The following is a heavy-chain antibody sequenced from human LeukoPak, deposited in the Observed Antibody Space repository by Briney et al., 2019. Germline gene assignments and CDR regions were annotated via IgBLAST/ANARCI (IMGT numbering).Heavy chain of an antibody. CDR2: ISSRSTYI. V-gene: IGHV3-21*01. CDR1: GFTFSDYS. CDR3: ARRYSNSWYSIDY. Sequence: GGSLRLSCAASGFTFSDYSMNWVRQAPGKGLEWVSSISSRSTYIYYADSVKGRFTISRDNAKSSLYLQMNSLRAEDTAVYYCARRYSNSWYSIDYWGQGTLVTVSS. D-gene: IGHD6-13*01. J-gene: IGHJ4*02.